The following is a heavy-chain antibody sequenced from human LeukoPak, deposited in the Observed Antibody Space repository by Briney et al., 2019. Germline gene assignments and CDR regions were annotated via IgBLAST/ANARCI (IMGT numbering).Heavy chain of an antibody. CDR2: INPNSGGT. Sequence: GASVKVSCKASGYTFTGYYMHWVRQARGQGLEWMGRINPNSGGTNYAQKFQGRVTMTRDTSISTAYMELSRLRSDDTAVYYCARLYNWNYFQPAGYWGQGTLVTVSS. D-gene: IGHD1-7*01. CDR1: GYTFTGYY. V-gene: IGHV1-2*06. CDR3: ARLYNWNYFQPAGY. J-gene: IGHJ4*02.